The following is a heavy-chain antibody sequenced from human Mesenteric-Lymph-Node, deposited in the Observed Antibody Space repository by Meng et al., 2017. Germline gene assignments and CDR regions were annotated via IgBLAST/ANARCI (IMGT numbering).Heavy chain of an antibody. CDR1: GGSISSSNW. CDR3: ASFPPPGKQWLVTDY. V-gene: IGHV4-4*02. Sequence: VHMQETGLGLVKPSGTLPLTCAVSGGSISSSNWWSWVRQPPGKGLEWIGEIYHSGSTNYNPSLKSRVTISVDKSKNQFSLKLSSVTAADTAVYYCASFPPPGKQWLVTDYWGQGTLVTVSS. CDR2: IYHSGST. J-gene: IGHJ4*02. D-gene: IGHD6-19*01.